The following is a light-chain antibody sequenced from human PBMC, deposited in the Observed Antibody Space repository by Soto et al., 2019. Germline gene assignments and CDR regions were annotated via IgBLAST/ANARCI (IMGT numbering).Light chain of an antibody. CDR1: SGDVGGYTY. V-gene: IGLV2-8*01. CDR3: CSYAGSNILV. CDR2: EVS. J-gene: IGLJ1*01. Sequence: QSALTQPPSASGSPGQSVTISCTGTSGDVGGYTYVSWYQQHPGNAPKLIIYEVSQRPSGVPDRFSGSKSGNTASLTVSGLQAEDEANYYCCSYAGSNILVFGSGTKLTVL.